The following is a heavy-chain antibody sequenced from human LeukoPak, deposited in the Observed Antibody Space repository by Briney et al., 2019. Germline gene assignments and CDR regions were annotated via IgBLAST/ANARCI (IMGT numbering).Heavy chain of an antibody. J-gene: IGHJ6*04. V-gene: IGHV3-23*01. D-gene: IGHD3-10*02. Sequence: PGGSLRLSCAASGFTFSSDAMSWVRQAPGKGLEWVSAISGSGGSTYYADSVKGRFTISRDNAKNSLYLQMNSLRAEDTTVYYCAELGITMIGGVWGKGTTVTISS. CDR2: ISGSGGST. CDR3: AELGITMIGGV. CDR1: GFTFSSDA.